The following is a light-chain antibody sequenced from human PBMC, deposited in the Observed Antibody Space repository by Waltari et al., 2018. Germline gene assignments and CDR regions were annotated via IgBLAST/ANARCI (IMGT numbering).Light chain of an antibody. Sequence: QSALTQPASVSGSLGQSISISCSGTYSNVGSYDLVSWYHQRPGEAPKLLIYEVLNRPSGMSNRFSGSKSGNAASLTISALQPEDEGTYYCCSYASSSPRLIFGGGTELSVL. CDR3: CSYASSSPRLI. CDR1: YSNVGSYDL. V-gene: IGLV2-23*02. J-gene: IGLJ2*01. CDR2: EVL.